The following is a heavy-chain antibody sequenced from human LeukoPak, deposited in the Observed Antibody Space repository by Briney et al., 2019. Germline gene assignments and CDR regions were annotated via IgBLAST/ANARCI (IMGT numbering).Heavy chain of an antibody. CDR3: TTDRSSSWYSYYYYYYGMDV. D-gene: IGHD6-13*01. J-gene: IGHJ6*02. Sequence: GGSLRLSCAASGLSLPDAWMTWVRHVPGKGLEWVGRIKSKTDGGTTDYAAPVKGRFTISRDDSKNTLYLQMNSLKTEDTAVYYCTTDRSSSWYSYYYYYYGMDVWGQGTTVTVSS. CDR2: IKSKTDGGTT. V-gene: IGHV3-15*07. CDR1: GLSLPDAW.